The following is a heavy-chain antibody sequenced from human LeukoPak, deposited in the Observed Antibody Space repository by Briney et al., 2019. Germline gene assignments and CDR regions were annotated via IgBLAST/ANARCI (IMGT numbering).Heavy chain of an antibody. CDR2: IYTSGGT. CDR1: GGSISSYY. CDR3: ARDRARRYDILTGSWYYGIDV. J-gene: IGHJ6*02. D-gene: IGHD3-9*01. V-gene: IGHV4-4*07. Sequence: SETLSLTCTVSGGSISSYYWSWIRQPAGKGLEWIGRIYTSGGTNYNPSLKSRVTMSVDTSKNQFSLKLSSVTAADTAVYYCARDRARRYDILTGSWYYGIDVWGQGTTVTVSS.